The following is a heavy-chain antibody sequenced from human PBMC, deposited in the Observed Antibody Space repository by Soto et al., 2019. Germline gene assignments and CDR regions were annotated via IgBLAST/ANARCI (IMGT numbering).Heavy chain of an antibody. D-gene: IGHD6-19*01. V-gene: IGHV4-30-4*01. J-gene: IGHJ5*02. CDR2: IYYSGST. CDR1: GGSISSGDYY. Sequence: NPSETLSLTCTVSGGSISSGDYYWRWIRQPPGKGLEWIGYIYYSGSTYYNPSLKSRVTISVDTSKNQFSLKLSSVTAAETAVYYCARQSSGWYNWFDPWGQGTLVTVSS. CDR3: ARQSSGWYNWFDP.